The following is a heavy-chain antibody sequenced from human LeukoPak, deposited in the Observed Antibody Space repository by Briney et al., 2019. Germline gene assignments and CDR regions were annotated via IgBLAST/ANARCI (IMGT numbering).Heavy chain of an antibody. CDR2: ISSSSSYT. V-gene: IGHV3-11*06. J-gene: IGHJ4*02. Sequence: GGSLRLSCAASGFTFSDYYMSWIRQAPGKGLEWVSYISSSSSYTNYADSVKGRFTISRDNAKNSLYLQMNSLRAEDTAVYYCAKDHGSGSASNYWGQGTLVTVSS. CDR3: AKDHGSGSASNY. D-gene: IGHD3-10*01. CDR1: GFTFSDYY.